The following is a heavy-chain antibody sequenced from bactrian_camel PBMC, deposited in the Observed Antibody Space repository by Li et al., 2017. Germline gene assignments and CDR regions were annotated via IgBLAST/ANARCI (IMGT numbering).Heavy chain of an antibody. CDR2: IGYDGVP. CDR3: AAYLAVSRCHASLEASLYTE. J-gene: IGHJ4*01. CDR1: GLIFDGSD. Sequence: HVQLVESGGGSVQAGGSLRLACTASGLIFDGSDMGWYRQAPGNECELVSAIGYDGVPYYADPVKGRFTIAKDNTKNTLYLEMNSLEPDDSAMYFCAAYLAVSRCHASLEASLYTEWGQGTQVTVS. D-gene: IGHD3*01. V-gene: IGHV3S55*01.